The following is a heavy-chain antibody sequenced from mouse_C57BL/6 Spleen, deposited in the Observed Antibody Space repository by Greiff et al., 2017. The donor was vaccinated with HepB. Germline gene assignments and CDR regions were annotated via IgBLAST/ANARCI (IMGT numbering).Heavy chain of an antibody. V-gene: IGHV1-42*01. CDR1: GYSFTGYY. Sequence: VHVKQSGPELVKPGASVKISCKASGYSFTGYYMNWVKQSPEKSLEWIGEINPSTGGTTYNQKFKAKATLTVDKSSSTAYMQLKSLTSEDSAVYYCARGYSNYLYWYFDVWGTGTTVTVSS. J-gene: IGHJ1*03. CDR3: ARGYSNYLYWYFDV. D-gene: IGHD2-5*01. CDR2: INPSTGGT.